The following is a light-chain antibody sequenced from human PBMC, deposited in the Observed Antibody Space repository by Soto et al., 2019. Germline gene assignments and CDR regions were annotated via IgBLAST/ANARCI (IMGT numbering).Light chain of an antibody. CDR2: GAS. J-gene: IGKJ4*01. Sequence: ILLTPSPGTLSLSPGERATLSCRASQSVSSRYLAWYQQKPDQAPSLLMYGASSRATGIPERFSGSGSGTDVTLTISRLEPEDFEVYYCQQRSNWPLTCGGGTKVDIK. CDR3: QQRSNWPLT. CDR1: QSVSSRY. V-gene: IGKV3D-20*02.